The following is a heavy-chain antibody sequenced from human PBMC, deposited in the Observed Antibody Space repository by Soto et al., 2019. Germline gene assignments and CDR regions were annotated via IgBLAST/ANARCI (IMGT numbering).Heavy chain of an antibody. Sequence: EASVKVSCKASGGTFSSYAISWVRQAPGQGLEWMGGIIPIFGTANYAQKFQGRVTITADESTSTAYMELSSLRSEDTAVYYCARGPRLATDYYYYYGMDVWGQGTTVTVSS. D-gene: IGHD1-26*01. CDR2: IIPIFGTA. J-gene: IGHJ6*02. V-gene: IGHV1-69*13. CDR1: GGTFSSYA. CDR3: ARGPRLATDYYYYYGMDV.